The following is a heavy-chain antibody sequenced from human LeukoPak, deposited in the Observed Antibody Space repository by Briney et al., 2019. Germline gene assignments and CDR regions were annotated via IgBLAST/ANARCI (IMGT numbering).Heavy chain of an antibody. J-gene: IGHJ6*02. Sequence: SETLSLTCTVSGGSISSYYWSWIRQPPGKGPEWIGYIYYSGSTNYNPSLKSRVTISVDTSKNQFSLKLSSVTAADTAVYYCARVAKGSSWYGDYYYGMDVWGQGTTVTVSS. CDR3: ARVAKGSSWYGDYYYGMDV. CDR1: GGSISSYY. D-gene: IGHD6-13*01. V-gene: IGHV4-59*01. CDR2: IYYSGST.